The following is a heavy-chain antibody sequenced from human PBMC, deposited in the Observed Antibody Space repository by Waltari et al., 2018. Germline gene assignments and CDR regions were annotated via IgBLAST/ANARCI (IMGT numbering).Heavy chain of an antibody. CDR3: AREVGGSYSAFDI. D-gene: IGHD1-26*01. Sequence: EVQLVESGGGLIQPGGSLRLSCAASGFTVSRNYMRWVRQAPGKGLEGVSVIYSGGSTYYADSVKGRFTISRDNSKNTLYLQMNSLRAEDTAVYYCAREVGGSYSAFDIWGQGTMVTVSS. CDR2: IYSGGST. V-gene: IGHV3-53*01. J-gene: IGHJ3*02. CDR1: GFTVSRNY.